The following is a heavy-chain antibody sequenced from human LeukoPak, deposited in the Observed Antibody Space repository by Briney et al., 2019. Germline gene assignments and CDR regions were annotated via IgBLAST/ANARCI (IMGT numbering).Heavy chain of an antibody. CDR3: ARGAIGYSSSWYRYRLPTIFDY. V-gene: IGHV4-34*01. J-gene: IGHJ4*02. Sequence: SETLPLTCAVYGGSFSGYYWSWIRQPPGRGLEWIGEINHSGSTNYNPSLKSRVTISVDTSKNQFSLKLSSVTAADTAVYYCARGAIGYSSSWYRYRLPTIFDYWGQGTLVTVSS. D-gene: IGHD6-13*01. CDR2: INHSGST. CDR1: GGSFSGYY.